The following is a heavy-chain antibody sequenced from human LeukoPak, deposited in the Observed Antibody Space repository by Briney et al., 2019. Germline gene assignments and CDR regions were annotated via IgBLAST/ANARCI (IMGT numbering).Heavy chain of an antibody. CDR3: ARSPSGYRFDS. D-gene: IGHD3-22*01. J-gene: IGHJ4*02. CDR1: GGSINRGTFF. Sequence: SKTLSLTCAVSGGSINRGTFFWTWIRKPPGKGLEWIGYISNSGSTNYHPSLKSRVTISSDTSKTQFTLKLTSVAAADTAVYYCARSPSGYRFDSWGQGTLVTVSS. V-gene: IGHV4-61*01. CDR2: ISNSGST.